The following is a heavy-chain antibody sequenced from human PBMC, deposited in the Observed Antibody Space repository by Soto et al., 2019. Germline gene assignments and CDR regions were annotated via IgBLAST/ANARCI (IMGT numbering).Heavy chain of an antibody. CDR2: IIPIFGTA. V-gene: IGHV1-69*13. J-gene: IGHJ6*02. D-gene: IGHD1-26*01. CDR1: GGTFSSYA. Sequence: SVKVTCKASGGTFSSYAISWVRQAPGQGLEWMGGIIPIFGTANYAQKFQGRVTITADESTSTAYMELSSLRSEDTAVYYCATGRGATSSYYYYGMDVWGQGTKVTGS. CDR3: ATGRGATSSYYYYGMDV.